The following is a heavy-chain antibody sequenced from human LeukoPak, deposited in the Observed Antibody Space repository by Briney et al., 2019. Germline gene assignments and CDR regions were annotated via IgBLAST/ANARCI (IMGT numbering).Heavy chain of an antibody. D-gene: IGHD5-18*01. J-gene: IGHJ4*02. V-gene: IGHV1-24*01. CDR1: GYTLTELS. CDR3: ARGLGTARGRGFDY. Sequence: ASVKVSCKVSGYTLTELSMHWVRQAPGKGLEWMGGFDPEDGETIYAQKFQGRVTITRNTSISTAYMELSSLRSEDTAVYYCARGLGTARGRGFDYWGQGTLVTVSS. CDR2: FDPEDGET.